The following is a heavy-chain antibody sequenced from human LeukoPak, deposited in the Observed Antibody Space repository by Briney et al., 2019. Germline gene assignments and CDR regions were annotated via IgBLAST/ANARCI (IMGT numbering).Heavy chain of an antibody. CDR2: ISYDGSNK. J-gene: IGHJ3*02. CDR3: AKDRNGIAVAGGSVHDAFDI. Sequence: GGSLRLSCAASGFTFSNSWMNWVRQAPGKGLEWVAVISYDGSNKYYADSVKGRFTISRDNSKNTLYLQMNSLRAEDTAVYYCAKDRNGIAVAGGSVHDAFDIWGQGTMVTVSS. CDR1: GFTFSNSW. V-gene: IGHV3-30*18. D-gene: IGHD6-13*01.